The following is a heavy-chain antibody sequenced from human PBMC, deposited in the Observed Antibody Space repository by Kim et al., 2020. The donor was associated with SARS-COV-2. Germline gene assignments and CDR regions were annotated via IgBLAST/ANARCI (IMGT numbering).Heavy chain of an antibody. Sequence: DSVKGRFTISRDNSKNTLYLQMNSLRAEDTAVYYCAKERLGDMGLTWGDYWGQGTLVTVSS. V-gene: IGHV3-23*01. J-gene: IGHJ4*02. CDR3: AKERLGDMGLTWGDY. D-gene: IGHD3-10*01.